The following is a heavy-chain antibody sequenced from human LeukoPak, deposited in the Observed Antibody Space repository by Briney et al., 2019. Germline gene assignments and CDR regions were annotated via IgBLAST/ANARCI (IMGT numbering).Heavy chain of an antibody. V-gene: IGHV4-28*01. CDR1: GHSINSAIW. CDR2: IYYDGTN. D-gene: IGHD6-13*01. J-gene: IGHJ4*02. Sequence: PSDTLTLTCAVSGHSINSAIWWGWIRQPPGKGLEWIGYIYYDGTNYYSPSLKSRVTMSVNTSKSQLSLRLRTVTAVDTAVYYCLGRAWSSGWYVAYWGQGTLATVS. CDR3: LGRAWSSGWYVAY.